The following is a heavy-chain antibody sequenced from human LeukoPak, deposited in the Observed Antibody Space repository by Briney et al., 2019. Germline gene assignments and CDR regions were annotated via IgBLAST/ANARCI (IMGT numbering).Heavy chain of an antibody. CDR2: INPNSGGT. D-gene: IGHD4-17*01. CDR3: ARERAVGYLRGYYFDY. CDR1: GYTFTGYY. J-gene: IGHJ4*02. Sequence: ASVKVSCKASGYTFTGYYMHWVRQAPGQGLEWMGWINPNSGGTNYAQKFQGRVTMTRDTSISTAYMELSRLRSDDPAVYYCARERAVGYLRGYYFDYWGQGTLVTVSS. V-gene: IGHV1-2*02.